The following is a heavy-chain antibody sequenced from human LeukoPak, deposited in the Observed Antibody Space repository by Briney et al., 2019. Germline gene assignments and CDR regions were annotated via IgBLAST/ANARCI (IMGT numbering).Heavy chain of an antibody. Sequence: SETLSLTCTVSGGSITGGSYYWGWIRQPPGKGLEWIGSIYYSGSTYYNPSLKSRVTISVDTSKNQFSLKLSSVTAADTAVYYCATQSHYYDSSGYDYWGQGTLVTVSS. CDR3: ATQSHYYDSSGYDY. V-gene: IGHV4-39*01. CDR1: GGSITGGSYY. J-gene: IGHJ4*02. CDR2: IYYSGST. D-gene: IGHD3-22*01.